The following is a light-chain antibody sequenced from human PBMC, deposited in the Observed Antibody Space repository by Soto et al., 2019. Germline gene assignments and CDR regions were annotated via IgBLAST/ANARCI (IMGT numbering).Light chain of an antibody. CDR2: KAS. CDR3: QQYETYSWT. CDR1: QSINSW. J-gene: IGKJ1*01. Sequence: DIQMTQSPSTLSASVGDRVTITCRASQSINSWLAWHQQKPGKAPKLLIYKASSLESGVPSRFSGSGSGTEFTLTISSLQPDDVATYFCQQYETYSWTFGQGTKVEIK. V-gene: IGKV1-5*03.